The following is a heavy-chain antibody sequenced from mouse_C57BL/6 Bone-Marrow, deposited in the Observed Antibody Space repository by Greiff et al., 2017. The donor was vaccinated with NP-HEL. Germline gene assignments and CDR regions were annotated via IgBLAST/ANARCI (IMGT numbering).Heavy chain of an antibody. Sequence: EVQLQQSGPELVKPGASVKISCKASGYTFTDYYMNWVKQSHGKSLEWIGDINPNNGGTSYNQKFKGKATLTVDKSSSTAYMELRSLTSEDSAVYYCARCITTVVPPDYWGQGTTLTVSS. V-gene: IGHV1-26*01. CDR2: INPNNGGT. D-gene: IGHD1-1*01. J-gene: IGHJ2*01. CDR3: ARCITTVVPPDY. CDR1: GYTFTDYY.